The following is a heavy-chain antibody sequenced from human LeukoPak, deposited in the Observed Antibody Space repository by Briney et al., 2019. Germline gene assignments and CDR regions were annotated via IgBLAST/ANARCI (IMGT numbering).Heavy chain of an antibody. V-gene: IGHV3-21*01. D-gene: IGHD4-17*01. CDR1: GFTFRSYN. CDR3: ARLSVTTSYDAFDI. CDR2: ISSSSSYI. Sequence: KPGGSLRLSCAASGFTFRSYNMNWVRQAPGKGLEWVSSISSSSSYIYYADSVKGRFTISRDNAKNSLYLQMNSLRAEDAAVYYCARLSVTTSYDAFDIWGQGTMVTVSS. J-gene: IGHJ3*02.